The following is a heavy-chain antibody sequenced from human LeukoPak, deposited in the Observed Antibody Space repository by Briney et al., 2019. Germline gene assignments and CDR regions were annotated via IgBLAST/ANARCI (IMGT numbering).Heavy chain of an antibody. CDR2: ISAYNGNT. D-gene: IGHD5-12*01. V-gene: IGHV1-18*01. Sequence: ASVTVSCKASGYTFTSYGISWVRQAPGQGLEWMGWISAYNGNTNYAQKLQGRVTITADKSTSTAYMELSSLRSEDTAVYYCARGVGYDFDYWGQGTLVTVSS. CDR3: ARGVGYDFDY. J-gene: IGHJ4*02. CDR1: GYTFTSYG.